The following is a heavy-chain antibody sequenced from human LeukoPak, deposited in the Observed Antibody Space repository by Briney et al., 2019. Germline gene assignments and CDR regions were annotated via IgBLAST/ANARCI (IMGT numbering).Heavy chain of an antibody. CDR1: GFTFHTYW. V-gene: IGHV3-7*04. CDR2: IKLDGSEK. J-gene: IGHJ6*03. D-gene: IGHD3-3*01. CDR3: ARVNYDFWSASYYYNYYYMDV. Sequence: GGSLRLSCAASGFTFHTYWMTWVRQAPGKGLEWVASIKLDGSEKYYVDSVKGRFTISRDNTKNSLYLQMNSLRAEDTAVYYCARVNYDFWSASYYYNYYYMDVWGKGTTVTVSS.